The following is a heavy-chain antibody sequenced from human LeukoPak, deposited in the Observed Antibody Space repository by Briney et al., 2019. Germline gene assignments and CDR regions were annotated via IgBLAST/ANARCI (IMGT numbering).Heavy chain of an antibody. V-gene: IGHV4-31*03. CDR1: GGSISSGGYY. CDR2: IYYSGST. Sequence: KPSQTLSLTCTVSGGSISSGGYYWSWIRQHPGKGLEWIGYIYYSGSTYYNPSLKSRVTISVDTSKNQFSLKLNSVTAADTAVYYCARAVEQLFAAFDIWGQGTMVTVSS. J-gene: IGHJ3*02. CDR3: ARAVEQLFAAFDI. D-gene: IGHD6-6*01.